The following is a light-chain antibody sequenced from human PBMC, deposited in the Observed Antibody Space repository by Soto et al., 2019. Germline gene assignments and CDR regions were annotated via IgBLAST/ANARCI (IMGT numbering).Light chain of an antibody. Sequence: QSALTKPPYASGSPGQSVTISCTGTSSDVGAYKYVSWYQQYPGKAPKIMIYEVSKRPSGVPARFSGSKSGNTASLTVAGLQSEDEAEYYCTSYVGSDTGVFVGGTKVTVL. CDR2: EVS. CDR3: TSYVGSDTGV. V-gene: IGLV2-8*01. J-gene: IGLJ3*02. CDR1: SSDVGAYKY.